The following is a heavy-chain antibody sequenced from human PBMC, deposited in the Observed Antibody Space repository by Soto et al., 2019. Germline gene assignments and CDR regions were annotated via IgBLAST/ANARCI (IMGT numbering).Heavy chain of an antibody. J-gene: IGHJ5*02. CDR1: GFTFSSYA. CDR2: MSGSGVST. CDR3: AGSSAWYARFDP. D-gene: IGHD6-19*01. V-gene: IGHV3-23*01. Sequence: EVQLLESGGGLVQPGGSLRLSCAASGFTFSSYAMSLVRQAPGKGLEWVSAMSGSGVSTDYAETVKGRFTKSRDNSKSTLYLRMNGLRAEDTAVYYCAGSSAWYARFDPWGQGTLVTVSS.